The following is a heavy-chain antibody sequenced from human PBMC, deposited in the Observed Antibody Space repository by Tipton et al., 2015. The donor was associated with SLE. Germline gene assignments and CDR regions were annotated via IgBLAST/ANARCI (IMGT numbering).Heavy chain of an antibody. Sequence: TLSLTCTVSGGSISTYYWSWIRQPPGKGLEWIGYVHNSGSSNYNPSLKSRVTFSVDTSKNQVSLKLTSVTAADTALYYCVRYMTKVTPYNYYGLDVWGQGP. CDR2: VHNSGSS. J-gene: IGHJ6*02. V-gene: IGHV4-59*08. CDR1: GGSISTYY. CDR3: VRYMTKVTPYNYYGLDV. D-gene: IGHD4-17*01.